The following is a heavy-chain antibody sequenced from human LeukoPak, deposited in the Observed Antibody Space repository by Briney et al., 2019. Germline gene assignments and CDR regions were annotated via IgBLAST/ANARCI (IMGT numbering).Heavy chain of an antibody. J-gene: IGHJ4*02. V-gene: IGHV3-23*01. CDR1: GFTFSSYG. CDR2: ISGSDGRT. Sequence: GGSLRLSCAASGFTFSSYGMSWVRQAPGKGLEWGSAISGSDGRTYYADSVKGRFTISRDNSKNTLSLQKNSLRAEDTAVYYCGKDASQWEPPDYWGQGTLVIVSS. CDR3: GKDASQWEPPDY. D-gene: IGHD1-26*01.